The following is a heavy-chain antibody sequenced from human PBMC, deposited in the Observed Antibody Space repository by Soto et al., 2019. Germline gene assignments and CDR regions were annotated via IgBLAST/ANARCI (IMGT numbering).Heavy chain of an antibody. CDR2: ISGSGGST. D-gene: IGHD3-3*01. J-gene: IGHJ6*02. CDR1: GFTFSSYA. Sequence: PGGSLRLSCAASGFTFSSYAMSWVRQAPGKGLEWVSAISGSGGSTYYADSVKGRFTISRDNSKNTLYLQMNSLRAEDTAVYYCAKAPPIRGGYYYYYGMDVWGQGTTVTVSS. CDR3: AKAPPIRGGYYYYYGMDV. V-gene: IGHV3-23*01.